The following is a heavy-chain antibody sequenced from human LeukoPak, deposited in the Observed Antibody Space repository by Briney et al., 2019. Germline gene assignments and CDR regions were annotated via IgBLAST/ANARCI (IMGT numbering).Heavy chain of an antibody. Sequence: SETLSLTCAVYGGSFSGYYWSWIRQPPGKGLEWIGEINHGGSPNYNPSLKSRVTISVDTSKNQFSLRLSSVTAADTAVYYCARGPPRPRLSWFDPWGRGTLVTVSS. J-gene: IGHJ5*02. CDR2: INHGGSP. CDR1: GGSFSGYY. D-gene: IGHD6-25*01. V-gene: IGHV4-34*01. CDR3: ARGPPRPRLSWFDP.